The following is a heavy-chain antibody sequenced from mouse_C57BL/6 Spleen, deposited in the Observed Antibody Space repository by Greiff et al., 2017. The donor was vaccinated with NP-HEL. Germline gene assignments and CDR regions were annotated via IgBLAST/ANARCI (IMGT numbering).Heavy chain of an antibody. D-gene: IGHD1-1*01. CDR3: ARGVLLRSLDY. V-gene: IGHV3-6*01. Sequence: EVKLQESGPGLVKPSQSLSLTCSVTGYSITSGYYWNWIRQFPGNKLEWMGYISYDGSNNYNPSLKNRISITRDTSKNQFFLKLNSVTTEDTATYYCARGVLLRSLDYWGQGTTLTVSS. CDR2: ISYDGSN. CDR1: GYSITSGYY. J-gene: IGHJ2*01.